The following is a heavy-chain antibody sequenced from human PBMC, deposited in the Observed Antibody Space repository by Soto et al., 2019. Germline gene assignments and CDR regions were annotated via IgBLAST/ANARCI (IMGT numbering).Heavy chain of an antibody. CDR2: INPSGGST. J-gene: IGHJ4*02. D-gene: IGHD4-4*01. V-gene: IGHV1-46*01. CDR3: ARYDYNGYYFDY. Sequence: ASVKVSWKASGYTFSTYYMHWVRQAPGQGYEWMGIINPSGGSTTYAQKFQGRVTMTRDTSTTTVYMELSSLKSEDTAVYYCARYDYNGYYFDYWGQGTLVTVSS. CDR1: GYTFSTYY.